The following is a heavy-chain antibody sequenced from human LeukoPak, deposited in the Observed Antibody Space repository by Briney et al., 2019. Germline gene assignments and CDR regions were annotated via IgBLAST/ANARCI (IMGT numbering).Heavy chain of an antibody. Sequence: SVKVSCKASGGTFSSYTISWVRQAPGQGLEWMGRIIPILGIANYAQKFQGRVTITSDKSTSTAYMELSSLRSGDTAVYYCARVRYCSSTSCYTFDYWGQGTLVTVSS. CDR1: GGTFSSYT. CDR3: ARVRYCSSTSCYTFDY. V-gene: IGHV1-69*02. J-gene: IGHJ4*02. D-gene: IGHD2-2*02. CDR2: IIPILGIA.